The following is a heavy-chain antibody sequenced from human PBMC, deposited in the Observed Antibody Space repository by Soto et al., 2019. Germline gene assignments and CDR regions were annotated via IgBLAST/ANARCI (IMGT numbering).Heavy chain of an antibody. Sequence: PGESLKISCKASGYIFTLYWIGWVRQMPGKGLEWMGIIYPGDSDTRYSPSFQGQVTISADKSISTASLQWSSLKASDTAVYYCARQSTKPGYYYFSYGLDVWGQGTTVTVSS. CDR3: ARQSTKPGYYYFSYGLDV. CDR2: IYPGDSDT. CDR1: GYIFTLYW. D-gene: IGHD1-26*01. J-gene: IGHJ6*02. V-gene: IGHV5-51*01.